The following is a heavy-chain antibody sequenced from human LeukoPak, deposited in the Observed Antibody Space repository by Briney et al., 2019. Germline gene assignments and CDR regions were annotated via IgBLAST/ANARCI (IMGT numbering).Heavy chain of an antibody. CDR3: ARGTAAYSSSWYRSLADHRNWFDP. J-gene: IGHJ5*02. CDR1: GGSFSGYY. CDR2: INHSGST. D-gene: IGHD6-13*01. Sequence: PSETLSLTCAVYGGSFSGYYWSWIRQPPGKGLEWIGEINHSGSTNYNPSLKSRVTISVDTSKNQFSLKLSSVTAADTAVYYCARGTAAYSSSWYRSLADHRNWFDPWGQGTLVTVSS. V-gene: IGHV4-34*01.